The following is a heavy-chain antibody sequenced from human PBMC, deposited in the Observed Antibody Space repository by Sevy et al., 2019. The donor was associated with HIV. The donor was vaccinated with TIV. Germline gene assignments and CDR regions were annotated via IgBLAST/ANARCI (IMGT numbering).Heavy chain of an antibody. CDR1: GFTFSSYG. CDR2: ISYDGSNK. D-gene: IGHD3-16*01. V-gene: IGHV3-30*03. J-gene: IGHJ4*02. CDR3: VFGLLY. Sequence: GGSLRLSCAASGFTFSSYGMHWVRQAPGKGLEWVAVISYDGSNKYYADSVKGRFTISRDNSKNTLDLQMSSLRAEDTAVYYCVFGLLYWGQGALVTVSS.